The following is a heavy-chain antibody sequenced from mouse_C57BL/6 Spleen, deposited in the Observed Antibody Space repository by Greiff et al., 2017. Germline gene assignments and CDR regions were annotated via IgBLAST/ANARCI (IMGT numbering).Heavy chain of an antibody. J-gene: IGHJ2*01. CDR2: IYPGDGDT. V-gene: IGHV1-80*01. Sequence: QVHVKQSGAELVKPGASVKISCKASGYAFSSYWMNWVKQRPGKGLEWIGQIYPGDGDTNYNGQFKGKATLTADKSSSTAYMQLSSLTSEDSAVYFCARLDTTVPFDYWGQGTTLTVSS. CDR3: ARLDTTVPFDY. CDR1: GYAFSSYW. D-gene: IGHD1-1*01.